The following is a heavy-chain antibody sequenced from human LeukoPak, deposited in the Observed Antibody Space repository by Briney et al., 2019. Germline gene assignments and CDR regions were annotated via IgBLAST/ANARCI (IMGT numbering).Heavy chain of an antibody. D-gene: IGHD6-19*01. CDR3: ARVSSGGWSDY. CDR2: IWYDGSNK. Sequence: GGSLRLSCAASGFTFGSYGMHWVRQAPGKGLEWVAVIWYDGSNKYYADSVKGRFTISRDNSKNTLYLQMNSLRAEDTAVYYCARVSSGGWSDYWGQGTLVTVSS. J-gene: IGHJ4*02. V-gene: IGHV3-33*01. CDR1: GFTFGSYG.